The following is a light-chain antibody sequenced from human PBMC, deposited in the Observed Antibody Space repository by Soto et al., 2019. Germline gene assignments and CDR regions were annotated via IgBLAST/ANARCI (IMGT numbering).Light chain of an antibody. Sequence: AIQMTQSPSSLSASVGDRVTISCRASQDIRNDLGWYQQKPGKAPKVLIYTAYSLQSGVPSRFSGSGSGTDFTLTISSLQPEDFATYYCLQDNSFPVTFGGGTKVEIK. J-gene: IGKJ4*01. V-gene: IGKV1-6*01. CDR1: QDIRND. CDR2: TAY. CDR3: LQDNSFPVT.